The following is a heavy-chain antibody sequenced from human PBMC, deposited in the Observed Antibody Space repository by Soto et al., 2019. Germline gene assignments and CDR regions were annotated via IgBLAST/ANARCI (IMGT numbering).Heavy chain of an antibody. CDR2: ISAYTVTT. J-gene: IGHJ5*02. V-gene: IGHV1-18*01. CDR1: GYTFTNFG. Sequence: KVACKSSGYTFTNFGVTWVRRAPGQGLEWMGWISAYTVTTNYAQKFPGRVTMTIDTSTSTAYIDLRSLTSDDTAVYYCARLIPGVEAWFDPWDQGTLVGVSS. D-gene: IGHD2-2*01. CDR3: ARLIPGVEAWFDP.